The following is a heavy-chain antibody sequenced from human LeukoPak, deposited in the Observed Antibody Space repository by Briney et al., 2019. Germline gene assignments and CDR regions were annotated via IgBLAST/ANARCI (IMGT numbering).Heavy chain of an antibody. J-gene: IGHJ4*02. CDR1: GFIFSSYW. CDR3: ARGFVVGVFFDY. CDR2: INSDGSST. Sequence: PGGSLRLSCAASGFIFSSYWMHWVRQAPGKGLVWVSRINSDGSSTSYADSVKGRFTISRDNAKNTLYLQMNSLRAEDTAVYYCARGFVVGVFFDYWGQGTLVTVSS. V-gene: IGHV3-74*01. D-gene: IGHD1-26*01.